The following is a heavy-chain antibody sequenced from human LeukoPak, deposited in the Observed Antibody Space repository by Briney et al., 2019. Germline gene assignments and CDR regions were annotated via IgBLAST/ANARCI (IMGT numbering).Heavy chain of an antibody. J-gene: IGHJ6*02. Sequence: GGSLRLSCAASGFTVSSNYMSWVRQAPGKGLEWVSVIYSGGSTYYADSVKGRFTISRDNSKNTLYLQMNSLRAEDTAVYYCARDPGGYDYALYGMDVWGQGTTVTVSS. D-gene: IGHD5-12*01. CDR1: GFTVSSNY. CDR3: ARDPGGYDYALYGMDV. CDR2: IYSGGST. V-gene: IGHV3-66*01.